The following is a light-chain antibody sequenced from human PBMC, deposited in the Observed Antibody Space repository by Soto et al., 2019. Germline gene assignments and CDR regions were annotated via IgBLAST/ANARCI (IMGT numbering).Light chain of an antibody. Sequence: DIQMTHSPSSLSASVGDRVTITCRASQSISSYLNWYQQKPGKAPKLLIYAASSLQSGVPSRFSGSGSGTDFTLTISSLQPEDFATYYCQQSYSTPLTFGQRTIVDIK. V-gene: IGKV1-39*01. J-gene: IGKJ1*01. CDR2: AAS. CDR1: QSISSY. CDR3: QQSYSTPLT.